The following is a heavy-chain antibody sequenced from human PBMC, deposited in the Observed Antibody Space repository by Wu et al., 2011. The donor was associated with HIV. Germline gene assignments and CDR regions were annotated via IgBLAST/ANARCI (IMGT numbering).Heavy chain of an antibody. J-gene: IGHJ4*02. D-gene: IGHD5-12*01. V-gene: IGHV1-2*02. Sequence: QVQLVQSGAEVKKPGASVKVSCKSSGYTFTDYYIHWVRQAPGQGLEWMGWINPNNGGTNYARKFQGRVTMTRDTSISTAYMELSRLRSDDTAVYYCARWIVATTNFDYWGQGTLVTVSS. CDR3: ARWIVATTNFDY. CDR1: GYTFTDYY. CDR2: INPNNGGT.